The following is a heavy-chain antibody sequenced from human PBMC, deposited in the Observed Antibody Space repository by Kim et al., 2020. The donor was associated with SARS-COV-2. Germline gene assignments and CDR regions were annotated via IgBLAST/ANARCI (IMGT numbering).Heavy chain of an antibody. Sequence: SETLSLTCAVYGGSFSGYYWSWIRQPPGKGLEWIGEINHSGSTNYNPSLKSRVTISVDTSKNQFSLKLSSVTAADTAVYYCARTTVTLLPTYFDYWGQGTLVTVSS. V-gene: IGHV4-34*01. J-gene: IGHJ4*02. CDR1: GGSFSGYY. CDR3: ARTTVTLLPTYFDY. D-gene: IGHD4-4*01. CDR2: INHSGST.